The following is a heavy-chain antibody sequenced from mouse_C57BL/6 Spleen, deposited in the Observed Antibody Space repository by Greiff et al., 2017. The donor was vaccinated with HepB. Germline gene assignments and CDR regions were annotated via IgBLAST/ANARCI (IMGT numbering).Heavy chain of an antibody. Sequence: EVHLVESGGGLVQPGGSLKLSCAASGFTFSDYGMAWVRQAPRKGPEWVAFISNLAYSIYYADTVTGRFTISRENAKNTLYLEMSSLRSEDTAMYYCARHESDSPFAYWGQGTLVTVSA. CDR3: ARHESDSPFAY. CDR1: GFTFSDYG. V-gene: IGHV5-15*01. J-gene: IGHJ3*01. CDR2: ISNLAYSI.